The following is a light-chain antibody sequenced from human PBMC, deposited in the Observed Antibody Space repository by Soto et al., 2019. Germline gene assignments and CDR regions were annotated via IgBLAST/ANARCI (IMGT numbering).Light chain of an antibody. J-gene: IGLJ1*01. CDR2: GNT. CDR3: QSYDSSLSDDV. CDR1: SSNIGTGYD. Sequence: QSALTQPPSVSGAPGQRVTISCTGSSSNIGTGYDVHWYQQLPGTAPKLLIYGNTNRPSGVPDRFAGSKSGTSASLAITGLQAEDEADYYCQSYDSSLSDDVFGSGTKLTVL. V-gene: IGLV1-40*01.